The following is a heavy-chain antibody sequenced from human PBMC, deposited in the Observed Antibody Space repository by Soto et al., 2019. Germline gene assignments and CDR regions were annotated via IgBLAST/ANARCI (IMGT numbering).Heavy chain of an antibody. D-gene: IGHD6-13*01. CDR3: AKDGRRIAAAGTGRFDY. CDR2: ISYDGSNK. J-gene: IGHJ4*02. CDR1: GFTFSSYG. V-gene: IGHV3-30*18. Sequence: GGSLRLSCAASGFTFSSYGMHWVRQAPGKGLEWVAVISYDGSNKYYADSVKGRFTISRDNSKNTLYLQMNSLRAEDTAVYYCAKDGRRIAAAGTGRFDYWGQGTLVTVYS.